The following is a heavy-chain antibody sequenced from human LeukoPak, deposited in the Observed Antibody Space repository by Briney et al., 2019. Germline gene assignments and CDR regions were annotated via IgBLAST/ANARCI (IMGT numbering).Heavy chain of an antibody. CDR3: ARDTHYSFDY. Sequence: GGSLRLSCAASGFIFSSYSMNWVRQAPGKGLELVSYISISSGTISYADSVRGRFTISSDNAKNSLYLQMNSLRAEDTAVYYCARDTHYSFDYWGQGTLVIVSS. V-gene: IGHV3-48*01. D-gene: IGHD2-21*01. CDR1: GFIFSSYS. J-gene: IGHJ4*02. CDR2: ISISSGTI.